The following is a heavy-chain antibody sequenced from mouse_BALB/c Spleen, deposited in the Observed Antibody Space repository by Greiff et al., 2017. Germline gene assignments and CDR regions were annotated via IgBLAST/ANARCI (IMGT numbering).Heavy chain of an antibody. D-gene: IGHD2-1*01. CDR3: ARDYGNYVDYAMDY. Sequence: DVMLVESGGGLVQPGGSLRLSCATSGFTFTDYYMSWVRQPPGKALEWLGFIRNKANGYTTEYSASVKGRFTISRDNSQSILYLQMNTLRAEDSATYYCARDYGNYVDYAMDYWGQGTSVTVSS. J-gene: IGHJ4*01. V-gene: IGHV7-3*02. CDR1: GFTFTDYY. CDR2: IRNKANGYTT.